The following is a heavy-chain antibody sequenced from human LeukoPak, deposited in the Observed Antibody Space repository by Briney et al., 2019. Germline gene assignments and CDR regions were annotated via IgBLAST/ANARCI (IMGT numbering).Heavy chain of an antibody. CDR1: GYTFTSYG. Sequence: ASVKVSCKASGYTFTSYGISWVRQAPGQGLEWMGWISAYNGNTNYAQKLQGRVTMTTDTSTSTAYMELRSLRSDDTAVYYCARQWSPDLYNSYYFDYWGQGTLVTVSS. D-gene: IGHD6-6*01. CDR2: ISAYNGNT. CDR3: ARQWSPDLYNSYYFDY. J-gene: IGHJ4*02. V-gene: IGHV1-18*01.